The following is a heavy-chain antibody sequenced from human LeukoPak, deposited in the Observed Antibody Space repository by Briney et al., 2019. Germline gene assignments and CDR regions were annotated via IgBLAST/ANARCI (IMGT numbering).Heavy chain of an antibody. D-gene: IGHD3-10*01. Sequence: ASVKVSCKASGYTFTGYYMHWVRQAPGQGREWMGWINPNSGGTNYAQKFQGRVTMTRDMSTSTVYMELSSLRSEDTAVYYCARDHRGVRGVNFDYWGQGTLATVSS. CDR3: ARDHRGVRGVNFDY. V-gene: IGHV1-2*02. CDR2: INPNSGGT. CDR1: GYTFTGYY. J-gene: IGHJ4*02.